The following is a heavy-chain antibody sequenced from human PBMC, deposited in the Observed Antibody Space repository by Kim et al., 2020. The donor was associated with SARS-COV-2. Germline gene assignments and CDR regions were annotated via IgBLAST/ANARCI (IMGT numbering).Heavy chain of an antibody. CDR3: ARGQRGAPFDY. Sequence: TNYAQKFQGRVTMTRDTSISTSYMELSRLRSDDTAVYYCARGQRGAPFDYWGQGTLVTVSS. V-gene: IGHV1-2*02. CDR2: T. D-gene: IGHD6-25*01. J-gene: IGHJ4*02.